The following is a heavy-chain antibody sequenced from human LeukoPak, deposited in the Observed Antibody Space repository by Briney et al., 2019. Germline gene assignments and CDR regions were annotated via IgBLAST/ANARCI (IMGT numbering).Heavy chain of an antibody. D-gene: IGHD3-3*01. CDR1: GGSISSGGYS. Sequence: PSESLSLTCAVSGGSISSGGYSWSWIRQPPGTGLEWIGYIYHSGSTYYNPSLKSRVTMSVDTSKNQFSLKLSSVTAADTAVYYCAKTKTDFWSTLRGATWFDPWGQGTLVTVSS. CDR3: AKTKTDFWSTLRGATWFDP. CDR2: IYHSGST. V-gene: IGHV4-30-2*01. J-gene: IGHJ5*02.